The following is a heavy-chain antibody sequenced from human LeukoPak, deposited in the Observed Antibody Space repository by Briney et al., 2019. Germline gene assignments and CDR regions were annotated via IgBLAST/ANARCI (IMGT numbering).Heavy chain of an antibody. Sequence: PSETLFLTCTVSGGSISSYYWSWIRQPPGKGLEWIGYIYYSGSTNYNPSLKSRVTISVDTSKNQFSLKLSSVTAADTAVYYCARDYGRYYGSGSYVYWGQGTLVTVSS. CDR3: ARDYGRYYGSGSYVY. V-gene: IGHV4-59*01. CDR2: IYYSGST. CDR1: GGSISSYY. D-gene: IGHD3-10*01. J-gene: IGHJ4*02.